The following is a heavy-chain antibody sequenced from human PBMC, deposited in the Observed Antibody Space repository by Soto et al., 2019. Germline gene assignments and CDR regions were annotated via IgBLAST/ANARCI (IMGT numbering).Heavy chain of an antibody. CDR2: IYYSGNT. J-gene: IGHJ5*02. V-gene: IGHV4-31*03. CDR1: GGSISSGGYY. Sequence: QVQLQESGPGLVKPSQTLSLTCTVSGGSISSGGYYWSWIRQHPGKALELTGYIYYSGNTYYNPSLKGRVTISVDTSKNPFSLKLTSVTAAVTAVYYCARSVFPWGQGTLVTVS. CDR3: ARSVFP.